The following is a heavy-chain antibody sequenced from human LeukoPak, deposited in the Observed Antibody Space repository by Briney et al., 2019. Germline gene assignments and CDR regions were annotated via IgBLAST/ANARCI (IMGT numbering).Heavy chain of an antibody. V-gene: IGHV3-21*01. CDR3: ARDQGVGATATNFDY. CDR2: ISSISTYI. J-gene: IGHJ4*02. CDR1: GFTFSSYE. D-gene: IGHD1-26*01. Sequence: GGSLRLSCAASGFTFSSYEMNWVRQAPGKGLEWVSFISSISTYIFYADSVKGRFTISRDNAKNSLYLQMNSLRDGDTAVYYCARDQGVGATATNFDYWGQGTLVTVSS.